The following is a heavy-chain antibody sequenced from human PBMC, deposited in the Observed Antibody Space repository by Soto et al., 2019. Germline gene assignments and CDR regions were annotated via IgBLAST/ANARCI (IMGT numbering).Heavy chain of an antibody. J-gene: IGHJ1*01. V-gene: IGHV1-8*01. Sequence: QVQLVQSGAEVKKPGASVKVSCKASGYTFTSYDINWVRQATGQGLEWMGWMNPNSGNTGYAQKFQRRITMTSKTSISTAYMELSSLRSEDTAVYYCARGLVDSSAEYFQHWGQGTLVTVSS. D-gene: IGHD4-4*01. CDR2: MNPNSGNT. CDR3: ARGLVDSSAEYFQH. CDR1: GYTFTSYD.